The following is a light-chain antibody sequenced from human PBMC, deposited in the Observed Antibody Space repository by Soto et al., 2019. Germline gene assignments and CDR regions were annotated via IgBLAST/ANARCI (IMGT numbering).Light chain of an antibody. CDR1: QRVSSNH. Sequence: EIVLTQSPGSLSLSPRERATLSCRASQRVSSNHLAWYQQKPGQPPRLIIYGASRRASGITDRFSSSGSGTDFTLTISRLEPEDFAVYYFQQYGSSTYTFGQGTKVEIK. V-gene: IGKV3-20*01. J-gene: IGKJ2*01. CDR3: QQYGSSTYT. CDR2: GAS.